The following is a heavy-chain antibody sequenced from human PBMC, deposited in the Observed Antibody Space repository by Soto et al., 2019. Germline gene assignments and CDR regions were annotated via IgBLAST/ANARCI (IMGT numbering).Heavy chain of an antibody. CDR1: GFMFSTSS. D-gene: IGHD3-10*01. V-gene: IGHV3-21*06. CDR2: ISSASSYM. J-gene: IGHJ4*02. Sequence: EVQLVESGGGLVQPGGSLRLSCAASGFMFSTSSMHWVRQAPGKGLEWVASISSASSYMYYADSVKGRFTISRDNAQNSLYLQMSSLRSEDTAVYYCAREGDYYGSGTCQNWGQGTLVTVSS. CDR3: AREGDYYGSGTCQN.